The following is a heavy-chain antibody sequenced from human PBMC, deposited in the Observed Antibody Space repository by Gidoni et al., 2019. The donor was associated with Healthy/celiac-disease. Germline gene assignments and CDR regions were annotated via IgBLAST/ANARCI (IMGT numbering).Heavy chain of an antibody. D-gene: IGHD4-17*01. CDR1: GGSFSGYY. V-gene: IGHV4-34*01. CDR3: ARVTTRVGRDAFDI. CDR2: INHSGST. J-gene: IGHJ3*02. Sequence: QVQLQQWGAGLLKPSETMSLTCAVYGGSFSGYYWSWIRQPPGKGLEWIGEINHSGSTNYNPALKSRVTISVDTSKNQFSLKLSSVTAADTAVYYCARVTTRVGRDAFDIWGQGTMVTVSS.